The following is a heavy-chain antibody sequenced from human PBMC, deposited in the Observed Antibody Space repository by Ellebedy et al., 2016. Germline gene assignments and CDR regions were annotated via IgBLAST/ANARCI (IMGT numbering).Heavy chain of an antibody. CDR1: GFTFSSYA. J-gene: IGHJ4*02. Sequence: GESLKISCAASGFTFSSYAMSWVRQAPGKGLEWVSSISSSSSYIYYADSVKGRFTISRDNAKNSLYLQMNSLRAEDTAVYYCARGDILTDYWGQGTLVTVSS. D-gene: IGHD3-9*01. CDR3: ARGDILTDY. V-gene: IGHV3-21*01. CDR2: ISSSSSYI.